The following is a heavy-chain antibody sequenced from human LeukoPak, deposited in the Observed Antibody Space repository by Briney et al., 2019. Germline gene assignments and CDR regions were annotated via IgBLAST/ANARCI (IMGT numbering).Heavy chain of an antibody. CDR2: IYHSGST. CDR3: ARDPPLGYYGSVRDY. J-gene: IGHJ4*02. D-gene: IGHD3-10*01. V-gene: IGHV4-38-2*02. CDR1: GYFISSGYY. Sequence: SETLSLTCTVSGYFISSGYYWGWIRQPPGKGLEWIGSIYHSGSTYYNPSLKSRVTISVDTSKNQFSLKLSSVTAADTAVYYCARDPPLGYYGSVRDYWGQGTLVTVSS.